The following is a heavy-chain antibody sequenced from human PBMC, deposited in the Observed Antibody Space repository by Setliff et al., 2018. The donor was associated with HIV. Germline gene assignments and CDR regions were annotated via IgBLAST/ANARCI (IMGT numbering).Heavy chain of an antibody. V-gene: IGHV4-59*11. J-gene: IGHJ2*01. CDR2: THYSGSS. CDR1: GGFISNHY. CDR3: ARDVGLCGVDCWPYFYFDL. D-gene: IGHD2-21*02. Sequence: PSETLSLTCTISGGFISNHYWNWIRQPPGKGLGWIGSTHYSGSSYYSPSLKSRVTISLDTSKNQFSLKLSSMTAADTAVYYCARDVGLCGVDCWPYFYFDLWGRGNLVTVSS.